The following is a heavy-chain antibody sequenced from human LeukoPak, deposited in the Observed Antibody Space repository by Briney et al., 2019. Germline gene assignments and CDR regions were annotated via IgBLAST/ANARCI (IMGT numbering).Heavy chain of an antibody. V-gene: IGHV3-48*01. CDR3: ARDPVLFDNTGYYFDS. Sequence: PGGSLRLSCAASGFTFSNYNMNWVRQTPGKGLECVSYISGSGSDTYYAESVMGRFTLSRDNAKNSLYLQMNSLRAEDTGVYYCARDPVLFDNTGYYFDSWGQGTLVTVSS. D-gene: IGHD3-22*01. J-gene: IGHJ4*02. CDR2: ISGSGSDT. CDR1: GFTFSNYN.